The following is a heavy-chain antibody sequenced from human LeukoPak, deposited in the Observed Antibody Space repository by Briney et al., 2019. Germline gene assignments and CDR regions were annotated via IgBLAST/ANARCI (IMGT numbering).Heavy chain of an antibody. J-gene: IGHJ4*02. CDR1: GDSVSSNSAA. CDR2: TYYRSKWYN. D-gene: IGHD1-1*01. CDR3: ATGTENFDY. Sequence: SQTLSLTCAISGDSVSSNSAAWNWIRQSPSSGLEWLGRTYYRSKWYNDYAVSVKSRITINPDTSKNLFSLQLNSVTPEDTAVYYCATGTENFDYWGQGTLVTVSS. V-gene: IGHV6-1*01.